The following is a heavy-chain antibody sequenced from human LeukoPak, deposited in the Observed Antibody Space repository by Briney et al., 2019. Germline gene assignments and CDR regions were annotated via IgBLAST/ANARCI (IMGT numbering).Heavy chain of an antibody. CDR2: INDSGST. CDR1: GGSFSGYY. Sequence: PSETLSLTCAVYGGSFSGYYWSWIRQPPGKGLEWIGEINDSGSTNYHPSVKSRDPISLDTSKTQFSLKLCSVTAPDTAVYYCARHGFETGVIEYWGQGTLVPVSS. CDR3: ARHGFETGVIEY. D-gene: IGHD7-27*01. J-gene: IGHJ4*02. V-gene: IGHV4-34*01.